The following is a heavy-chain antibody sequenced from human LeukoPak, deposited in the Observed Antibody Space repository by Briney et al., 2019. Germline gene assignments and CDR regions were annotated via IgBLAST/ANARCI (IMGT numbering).Heavy chain of an antibody. CDR3: AKEGQWLGSFFDY. Sequence: GGSLRLYCAGSGFSFSNYWLTWVRQAPGKGLEWVAIIKEDGREEYYVDSVKGRFTISRDNAKNSLYLQMNSLRVEDTAVYYCAKEGQWLGSFFDYWGQGTLVTVSS. D-gene: IGHD6-19*01. CDR2: IKEDGREE. CDR1: GFSFSNYW. V-gene: IGHV3-7*03. J-gene: IGHJ4*02.